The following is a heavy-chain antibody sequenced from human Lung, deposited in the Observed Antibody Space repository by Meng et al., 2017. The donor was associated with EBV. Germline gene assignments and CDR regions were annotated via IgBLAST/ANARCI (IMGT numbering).Heavy chain of an antibody. V-gene: IGHV6-1*01. CDR1: GDSVSSNTAA. J-gene: IGHJ2*01. Sequence: QDQLQQSGPGLVKPSQPLSLPCAISGDSVSSNTAAWNWIRQSPSRGLEWLGRTYYRSKWYTDYAVSVKGRITINPDTSKNQFSLQLNSVTPEDTAVYYCARGATSVFDLWGRGTLVTVSS. CDR3: ARGATSVFDL. CDR2: TYYRSKWYT.